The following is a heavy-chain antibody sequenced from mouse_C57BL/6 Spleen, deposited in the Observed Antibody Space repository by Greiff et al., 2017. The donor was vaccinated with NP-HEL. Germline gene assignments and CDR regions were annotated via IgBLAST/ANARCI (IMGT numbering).Heavy chain of an antibody. Sequence: EVKLVESGGGLVQPKGSLKLSCAASGFSFNTYAMNWVRQAPGKGLEWVARIRSKSNNYATYYADSVKDRFTISRDDSESMLYLQMNNLKTEDTAMYYCVRQTMAGEAYAMDYWGQGTSVTVSS. CDR2: IRSKSNNYAT. J-gene: IGHJ4*01. D-gene: IGHD1-1*02. V-gene: IGHV10-1*01. CDR1: GFSFNTYA. CDR3: VRQTMAGEAYAMDY.